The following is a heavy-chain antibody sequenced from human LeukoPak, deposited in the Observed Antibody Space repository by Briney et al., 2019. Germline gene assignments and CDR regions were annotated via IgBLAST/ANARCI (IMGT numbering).Heavy chain of an antibody. CDR1: GFTFSSYS. CDR2: ISSSSSYI. J-gene: IGHJ6*02. V-gene: IGHV3-21*01. Sequence: GGSLRLSCAASGFTFSSYSMNWVRQAPGKGLEWVSSISSSSSYIYYADSVKGRFTISRDNAKNSLYLQMNSLRAEDTAVYYCAREGYCSGGSCYSGGHYYGMDVWGQGNTVTVSS. CDR3: AREGYCSGGSCYSGGHYYGMDV. D-gene: IGHD2-15*01.